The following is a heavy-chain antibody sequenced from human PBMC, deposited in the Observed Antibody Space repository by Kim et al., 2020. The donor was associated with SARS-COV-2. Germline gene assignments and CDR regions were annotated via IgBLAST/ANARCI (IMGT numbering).Heavy chain of an antibody. J-gene: IGHJ5*02. Sequence: GGSLRLSCAASGFTFSSYAMSWVRQAPGKGLEWVSAISGSGGSTYYADSVKGRFTISRDNSKNTLYLQMNSLRAEDTAVYYCAKVPGPDYYGSGNWFDPWGQGTLVTVSS. V-gene: IGHV3-23*01. CDR1: GFTFSSYA. CDR3: AKVPGPDYYGSGNWFDP. D-gene: IGHD3-10*01. CDR2: ISGSGGST.